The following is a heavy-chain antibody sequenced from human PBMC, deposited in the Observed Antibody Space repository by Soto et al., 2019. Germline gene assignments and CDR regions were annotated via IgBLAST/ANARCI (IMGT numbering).Heavy chain of an antibody. D-gene: IGHD3-10*01. V-gene: IGHV3-53*01. CDR2: IYNDGKT. CDR3: VRPLPSGQNNGMDV. Sequence: GGSLRLSCAASGLPVSTNYMSWVRQAPGKGLEWVSVIYNDGKTYYADSVKGRFTISRDASKNTLHLQMDSLRDEDTAVYYCVRPLPSGQNNGMDVWGQRTTVTVSS. CDR1: GLPVSTNY. J-gene: IGHJ6*02.